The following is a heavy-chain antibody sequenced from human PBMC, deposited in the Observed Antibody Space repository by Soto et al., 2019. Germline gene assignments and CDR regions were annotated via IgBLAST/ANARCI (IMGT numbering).Heavy chain of an antibody. Sequence: QVQLQQPGPGLVKPSQTLSLTCAISGDSVFSNSATWNWIRQSPSRGLEWLGRTYYRSKKWYNDNAASVESRLTINPDTSKNHFSLQLHSVTPEDTAVYYCTRGIAAADTGGQGTLVIVSS. CDR1: GDSVFSNSAT. J-gene: IGHJ4*02. CDR3: TRGIAAADT. CDR2: TYYRSKKWYN. V-gene: IGHV6-1*01. D-gene: IGHD6-13*01.